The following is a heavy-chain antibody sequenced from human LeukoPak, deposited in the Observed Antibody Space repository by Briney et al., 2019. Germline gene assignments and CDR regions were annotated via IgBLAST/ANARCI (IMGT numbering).Heavy chain of an antibody. V-gene: IGHV3-23*01. CDR1: GFTFSSYA. CDR2: ISGSGGST. Sequence: GGSLRLSCAASGFTFSSYAMSWVRQAPGKGLEWVSAISGSGGSTYYADSVKGRFTISRDNSKNTLYLQMNSLRAEDTAVYYCAKERGPYYYDSSGYYGPYYFDYWGQGTLVTVSS. J-gene: IGHJ4*02. D-gene: IGHD3-22*01. CDR3: AKERGPYYYDSSGYYGPYYFDY.